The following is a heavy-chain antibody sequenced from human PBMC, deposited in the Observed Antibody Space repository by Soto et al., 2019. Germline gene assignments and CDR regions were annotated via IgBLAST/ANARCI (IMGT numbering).Heavy chain of an antibody. J-gene: IGHJ4*02. CDR3: ARNTYEVGYFHL. CDR1: GYTFTNFD. V-gene: IGHV1-8*01. Sequence: QVQLVQSGAEMKKPGASVKVSCKASGYTFTNFDINWVRQATGQGLEWLGWMTPYSGNTGYAQKFQGRVTLTRDNSISTAYMELSSLKSEDTAVYYCARNTYEVGYFHLWGQGTLVTVSS. D-gene: IGHD1-26*01. CDR2: MTPYSGNT.